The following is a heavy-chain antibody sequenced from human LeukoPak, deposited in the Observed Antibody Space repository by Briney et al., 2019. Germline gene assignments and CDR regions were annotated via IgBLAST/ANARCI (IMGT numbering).Heavy chain of an antibody. V-gene: IGHV3-23*01. D-gene: IGHD3-22*01. CDR3: AKGSSGYFADL. J-gene: IGHJ5*02. CDR1: GFIFNNYG. CDR2: ISNDGGGT. Sequence: GGSLRLSCAASGFIFNNYGLIWVRQAPGKGLEWVSAISNDGGGTQYADFVKGRFTISRDNSKHTLFLQMNSLRGEDTALYYCAKGSSGYFADLWGQGTLVTVSS.